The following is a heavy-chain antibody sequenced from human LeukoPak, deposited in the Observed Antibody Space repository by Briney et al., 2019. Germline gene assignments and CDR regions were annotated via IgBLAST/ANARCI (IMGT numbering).Heavy chain of an antibody. D-gene: IGHD1-1*01. Sequence: GASVKVSCKASGYTFRNYGINWVRQAPGQGLEWMGWISGDNGNTNHAQKVQGRVTMTRDTSTSTAYMELRSLRSDDTAVYYCARDGNYFYYMDVWGKGTTVTVSS. CDR1: GYTFRNYG. J-gene: IGHJ6*03. V-gene: IGHV1-18*01. CDR3: ARDGNYFYYMDV. CDR2: ISGDNGNT.